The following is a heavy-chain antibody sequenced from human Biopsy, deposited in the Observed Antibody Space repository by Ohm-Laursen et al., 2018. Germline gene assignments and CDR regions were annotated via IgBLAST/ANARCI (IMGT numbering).Heavy chain of an antibody. Sequence: SETLSLTCTVSGDSINNYYWSWIRQPAGKGLGWIGRIYTSGSHNYNLSLESRVTMSVDTSKNQFSMNLRSVTAADTAVYYCARGTGRYYVYGAFDIWGQGTVVTVSS. CDR3: ARGTGRYYVYGAFDI. CDR2: IYTSGSH. V-gene: IGHV4-4*07. CDR1: GDSINNYY. D-gene: IGHD1-26*01. J-gene: IGHJ3*02.